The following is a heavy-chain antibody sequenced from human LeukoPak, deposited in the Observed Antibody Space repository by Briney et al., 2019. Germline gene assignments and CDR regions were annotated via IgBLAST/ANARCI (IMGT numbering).Heavy chain of an antibody. J-gene: IGHJ4*02. CDR2: ISFDGNNK. Sequence: GRSLRLSCAASGFTFSSYAMHWVRQAPGKGLEWVAVISFDGNNKYYADSVKGRFTISRDNSKNTLYVQMNSLRAEDTAVYYCARDLSYSSGWYGDYWGQGTLVTVSS. D-gene: IGHD6-19*01. V-gene: IGHV3-30-3*01. CDR3: ARDLSYSSGWYGDY. CDR1: GFTFSSYA.